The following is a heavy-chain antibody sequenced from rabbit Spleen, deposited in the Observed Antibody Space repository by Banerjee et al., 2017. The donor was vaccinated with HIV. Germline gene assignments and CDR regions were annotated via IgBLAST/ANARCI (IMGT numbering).Heavy chain of an antibody. CDR1: GLDFSVGDV. CDR2: IYAGSSGST. V-gene: IGHV1S45*01. Sequence: QQQLVESGGGLVKPGASLTLTCKASGLDFSVGDVMCWVRQAPGKGLEWIACIYAGSSGSTYSASWAKGRFTISETSSTTVTLQMTSLTAADTATYFCAREVEIYTGYVGYGVPNYGMDLWGQGTLVTVS. CDR3: AREVEIYTGYVGYGVPNYGMDL. J-gene: IGHJ6*01. D-gene: IGHD7-1*01.